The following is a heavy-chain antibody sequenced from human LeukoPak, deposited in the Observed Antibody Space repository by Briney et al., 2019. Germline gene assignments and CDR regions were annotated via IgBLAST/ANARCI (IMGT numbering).Heavy chain of an antibody. CDR3: ARVREWEVLAPFDF. V-gene: IGHV3-30*03. CDR2: ISYDENNQ. Sequence: GGSLRLSCAASGFIFRTSAMHWVRQAPGKGLEWVALISYDENNQNYADSVKGRFTISRDNSNDTLHLQMNNLRADDTAVYFCARVREWEVLAPFDFWGQGILVTVSS. D-gene: IGHD1-26*01. J-gene: IGHJ4*02. CDR1: GFIFRTSA.